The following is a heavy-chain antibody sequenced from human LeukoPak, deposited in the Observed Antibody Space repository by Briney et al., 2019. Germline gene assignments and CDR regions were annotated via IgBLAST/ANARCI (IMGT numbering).Heavy chain of an antibody. Sequence: SETLSLTCTVSGGSTSSSSYYWGWIRQPPGKGLEWIGSIYYSGSTYYNPSLKSRVTISVDTSKNQFSLKLSSVTAADTAVYYCARHRIYDFWSGYLFDYWGQGTLVTVSS. D-gene: IGHD3-3*01. CDR3: ARHRIYDFWSGYLFDY. J-gene: IGHJ4*02. V-gene: IGHV4-39*01. CDR2: IYYSGST. CDR1: GGSTSSSSYY.